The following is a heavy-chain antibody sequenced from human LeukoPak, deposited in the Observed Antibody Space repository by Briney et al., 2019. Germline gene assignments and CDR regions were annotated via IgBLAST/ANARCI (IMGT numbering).Heavy chain of an antibody. CDR1: GFTFSSYS. CDR3: ARDDFWSGYYLNWFDP. V-gene: IGHV3-30*04. CDR2: IRQDGSDQ. J-gene: IGHJ5*02. Sequence: PGRSLRLSCAASGFTFSSYSMHWVRQAPGKGLEWVGGIRQDGSDQYYADSVKGQFTISRDNSKNPLYLQMNSLRAEDTAVYYCARDDFWSGYYLNWFDPWGQGTLVTVSS. D-gene: IGHD3-3*01.